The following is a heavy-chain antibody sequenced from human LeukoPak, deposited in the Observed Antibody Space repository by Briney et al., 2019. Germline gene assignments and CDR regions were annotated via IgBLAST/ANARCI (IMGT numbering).Heavy chain of an antibody. CDR2: VDPEDGET. V-gene: IGHV1-69-2*01. J-gene: IGHJ3*02. CDR3: ATGGPVVPAAILAFDI. CDR1: GYTFTDYY. D-gene: IGHD2-2*02. Sequence: ASVKVSCKASGYTFTDYYMHWVQQAPGKGLEWMGRVDPEDGETIYAEKFQGRVTITADTSTDTAYMELSSLRSEDTAVYYCATGGPVVPAAILAFDIWGQGTMVTVSS.